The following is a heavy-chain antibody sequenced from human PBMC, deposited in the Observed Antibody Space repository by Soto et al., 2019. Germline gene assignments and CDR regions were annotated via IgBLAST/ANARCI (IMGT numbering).Heavy chain of an antibody. Sequence: ESGGGLVKPGGSLRLSCAASGFTFSSYSMNWVRQAPGKGLEWVSSISSSSSYIYYADSVKGRFTISRDNAKNSLYLQMNSLRAEDTAVYYCARDYDLWSGYPYYYYGMDVWGQGTTVTVSS. CDR2: ISSSSSYI. J-gene: IGHJ6*02. D-gene: IGHD3-3*01. CDR1: GFTFSSYS. V-gene: IGHV3-21*01. CDR3: ARDYDLWSGYPYYYYGMDV.